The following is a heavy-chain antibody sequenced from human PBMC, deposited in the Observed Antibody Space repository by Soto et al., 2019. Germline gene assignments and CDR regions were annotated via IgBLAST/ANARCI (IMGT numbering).Heavy chain of an antibody. V-gene: IGHV1-18*01. J-gene: IGHJ4*02. D-gene: IGHD3-10*01. CDR3: ALGHYFDY. Sequence: QVQLVHSGAEVKKPGASVTVSCKASGYTFVTYGIAWVRQAPGQGLEWIGWISPFSGDTSYAQKFQGRVTMTTDTSTSTAYMELRTLTSDDTAVYYCALGHYFDYWGQGTLVTVSS. CDR1: GYTFVTYG. CDR2: ISPFSGDT.